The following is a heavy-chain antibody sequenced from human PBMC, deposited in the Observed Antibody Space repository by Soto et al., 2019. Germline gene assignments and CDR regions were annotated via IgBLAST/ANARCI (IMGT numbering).Heavy chain of an antibody. Sequence: GGALGLSCAASGFTFRSYAMSWVRQAPGKGLEWVSAISGSGGSTYYADSVKGRFTISRDNSKNTLYLQMNSLRAEDTAVYYCAKDVSYCSGGSCYVYYFDYWGQGTLVPVSS. CDR3: AKDVSYCSGGSCYVYYFDY. CDR1: GFTFRSYA. D-gene: IGHD2-15*01. J-gene: IGHJ4*02. V-gene: IGHV3-23*01. CDR2: ISGSGGST.